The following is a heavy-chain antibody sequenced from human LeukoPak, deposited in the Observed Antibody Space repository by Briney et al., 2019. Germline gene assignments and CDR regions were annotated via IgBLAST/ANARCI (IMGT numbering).Heavy chain of an antibody. CDR2: IYYSGIT. V-gene: IGHV4-39*01. CDR3: ARPDLGYDSSGYSEDY. D-gene: IGHD3-22*01. Sequence: SETLSLTCTASGGSISSSSYYWGWIRQPPGKGLEWIGSIYYSGITYYNPSLKSRVTISVDTSKNQFSLKLSSVTAADTAVYYCARPDLGYDSSGYSEDYWGQGTLVTVSS. J-gene: IGHJ4*02. CDR1: GGSISSSSYY.